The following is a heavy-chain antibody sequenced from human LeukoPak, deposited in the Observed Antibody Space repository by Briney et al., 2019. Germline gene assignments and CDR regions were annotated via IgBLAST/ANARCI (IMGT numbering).Heavy chain of an antibody. J-gene: IGHJ4*02. CDR2: ISVSGGGT. V-gene: IGHV3-23*01. CDR1: GFTFSAYA. CDR3: AREAWGEGFDY. D-gene: IGHD3-16*01. Sequence: GGSLRLSCVASGFTFSAYAMTWLRQAPGKGLEWVSSISVSGGGTYYADSVRGRFTISRDNSKNTLFLHMNSLRAEDTAVYYCAREAWGEGFDYWGQGTLVTVSS.